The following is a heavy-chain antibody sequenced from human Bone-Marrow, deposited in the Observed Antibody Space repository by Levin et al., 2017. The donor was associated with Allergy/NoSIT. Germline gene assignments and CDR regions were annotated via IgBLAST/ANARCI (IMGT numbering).Heavy chain of an antibody. D-gene: IGHD2/OR15-2a*01. CDR3: ARDVYADYYFDL. Sequence: GESLKISCVASDFSFSSYSLNWVRQAPGKGLEWVSSISSSSRYIKYAQSVEGRFTTFRDNDKNTLYLQMSSLRADDTSVYYCARDVYADYYFDLWGQGTLVTVSS. V-gene: IGHV3-21*01. J-gene: IGHJ4*02. CDR2: ISSSSRYI. CDR1: DFSFSSYS.